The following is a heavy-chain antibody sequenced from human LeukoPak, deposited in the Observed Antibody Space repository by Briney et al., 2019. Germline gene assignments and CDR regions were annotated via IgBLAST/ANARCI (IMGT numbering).Heavy chain of an antibody. CDR1: GYSITSGYY. V-gene: IGHV4-61*02. D-gene: IGHD3-22*01. CDR3: ACLTTADAFDI. CDR2: IYTSGST. J-gene: IGHJ3*02. Sequence: SETLSLTCTVSGYSITSGYYWGWIRQPAGKGLEWIGRIYTSGSTNYNPSLKSRVTISVDTSKNQFSLKLSSVTAADTAVYYCACLTTADAFDIWGQGTMVTVSS.